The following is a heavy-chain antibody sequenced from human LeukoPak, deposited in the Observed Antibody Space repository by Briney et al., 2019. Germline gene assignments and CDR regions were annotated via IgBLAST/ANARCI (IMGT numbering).Heavy chain of an antibody. V-gene: IGHV4-59*01. Sequence: SETLSLTCTVSGGSITNYYWNWIRHPPGKGLEWIGYVFYSGSTNHNPSLKSRVTISVDTSKNQFSLKLSSVTAADTAVYYCARDAVTYDAFDIWGQGTMVTVSS. CDR1: GGSITNYY. D-gene: IGHD2-21*02. CDR2: VFYSGST. J-gene: IGHJ3*02. CDR3: ARDAVTYDAFDI.